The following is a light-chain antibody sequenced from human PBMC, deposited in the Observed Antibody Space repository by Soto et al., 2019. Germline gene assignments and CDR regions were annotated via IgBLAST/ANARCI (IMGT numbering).Light chain of an antibody. CDR1: QSISSW. J-gene: IGKJ1*01. CDR2: KAS. Sequence: DIQMTQSPSTLSASVGDRVTITCRASQSISSWLAWYQQKPGKAPKLLISKASSLESGVSSRFSGSGSGTEFTLTISSLQPDDFATYYCQQYRSLRAFGQGTKVDIK. V-gene: IGKV1-5*03. CDR3: QQYRSLRA.